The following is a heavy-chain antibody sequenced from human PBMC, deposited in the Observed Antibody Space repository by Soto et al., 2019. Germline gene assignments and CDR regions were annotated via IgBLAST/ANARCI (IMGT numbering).Heavy chain of an antibody. J-gene: IGHJ4*02. V-gene: IGHV1-18*04. Sequence: QVQLMQSGPEVKKPGASVKVSCKASGYTFSNYDITWVRQAPGQGLEWMGWISTYNGNTDYAQKPQGRVTMTPETSTCTAYMELRSLRTADTAVYDCTGPQDNSGCFDCWGQGTLVTVSS. CDR2: ISTYNGNT. D-gene: IGHD3-22*01. CDR3: TGPQDNSGCFDC. CDR1: GYTFSNYD.